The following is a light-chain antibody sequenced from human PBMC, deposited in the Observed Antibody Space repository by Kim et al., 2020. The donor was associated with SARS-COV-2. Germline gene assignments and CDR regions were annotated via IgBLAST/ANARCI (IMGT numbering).Light chain of an antibody. V-gene: IGKV3-15*01. J-gene: IGKJ4*01. Sequence: VSPGERATLSGRVSKSGSSNLAWCQQKPGQAPRRLCFGASTRATGISARFSGSGSGTEFTLAISNLQSEDFAVYYCQQYNNWPLTFGGGTKVDIK. CDR1: KSGSSN. CDR3: QQYNNWPLT. CDR2: GAS.